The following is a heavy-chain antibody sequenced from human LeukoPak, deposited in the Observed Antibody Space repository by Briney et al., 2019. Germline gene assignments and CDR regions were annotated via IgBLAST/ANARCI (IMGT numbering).Heavy chain of an antibody. D-gene: IGHD1-26*01. J-gene: IGHJ4*02. Sequence: PGGSLRLSCVASGFSLSSHAMSWVRQAPGKGLEWVAGYSGSGGATYFADSVKGRFTISRDNSKDTLYLQMNSLRAEYTAVYYCAKDPWWELLGTFDYWGQGTLVTVSS. CDR1: GFSLSSHA. CDR3: AKDPWWELLGTFDY. CDR2: YSGSGGAT. V-gene: IGHV3-23*01.